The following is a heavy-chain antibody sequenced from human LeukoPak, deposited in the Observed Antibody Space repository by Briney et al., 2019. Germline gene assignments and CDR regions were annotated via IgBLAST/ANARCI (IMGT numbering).Heavy chain of an antibody. D-gene: IGHD3-16*01. CDR3: ARGGGIQGYYYYMDV. CDR1: GLTVDDYG. CDR2: LNWDGDST. V-gene: IGHV3-20*01. Sequence: PGGSLRLSCAASGLTVDDYGMSWVRQARGRGLEWVSGLNWDGDSTSYADSVKGRFIISRDNAKSSLYLQMNSLRAEDTALYHCARGGGIQGYYYYMDVWGKGTTVIVSS. J-gene: IGHJ6*03.